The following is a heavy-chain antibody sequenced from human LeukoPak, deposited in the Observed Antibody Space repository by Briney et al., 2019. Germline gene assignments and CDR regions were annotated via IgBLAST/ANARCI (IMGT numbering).Heavy chain of an antibody. CDR1: GFTFSSYW. CDR2: INSDGSST. CDR3: ARAAPDEYSSSWYPAYFDY. J-gene: IGHJ4*02. V-gene: IGHV3-74*01. D-gene: IGHD6-13*01. Sequence: GGSLRLSCAASGFTFSSYWMHWVRQAPGKGLVWVSRINSDGSSTTYADSVKGRFTISRDNSKNTLYLQMNSLRAEDTAVYYCARAAPDEYSSSWYPAYFDYWGQGTLVTVSS.